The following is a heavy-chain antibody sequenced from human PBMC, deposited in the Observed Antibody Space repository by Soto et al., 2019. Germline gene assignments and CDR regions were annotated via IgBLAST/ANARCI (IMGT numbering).Heavy chain of an antibody. Sequence: QVQLVQSGAEVKKPGASVKVSCKASGYTFTSYAMHWVRQAPGQRLEWMGWINAGNGNTKYSQKFQGRVTITRDTSSSTAYMELSSLRSEDTAVYYCARGLNGYLHYFDYWGQVTLVTVSS. CDR2: INAGNGNT. CDR1: GYTFTSYA. V-gene: IGHV1-3*01. J-gene: IGHJ4*02. CDR3: ARGLNGYLHYFDY. D-gene: IGHD5-18*01.